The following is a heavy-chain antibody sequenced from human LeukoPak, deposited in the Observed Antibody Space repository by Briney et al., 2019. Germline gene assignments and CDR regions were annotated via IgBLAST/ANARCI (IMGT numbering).Heavy chain of an antibody. V-gene: IGHV1-69*05. CDR3: ARSEYCSSTSCYPNWYNWFDP. Sequence: VASVKVSCKASGGTFSSYVISWVRQAPGQGLEWMGGIIPIFGTANYAQKFQGRVTITTDESTSTAYMELSSLRSEDTAVYYCARSEYCSSTSCYPNWYNWFDPWGQGTLVTVSS. D-gene: IGHD2-2*01. CDR1: GGTFSSYV. CDR2: IIPIFGTA. J-gene: IGHJ5*02.